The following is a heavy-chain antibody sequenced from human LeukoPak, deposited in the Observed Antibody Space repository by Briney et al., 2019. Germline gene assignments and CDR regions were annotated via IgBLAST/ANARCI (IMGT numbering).Heavy chain of an antibody. Sequence: GGSLRLSCAASGFTFSSFAMSWVRQAPGKGLEWVSRINKDATITTYADSVKGRFTVSRDNVKNMVYLDMNGLRGDDTVVYYCARSGIGRGFDIWGRGATVTVSS. D-gene: IGHD2/OR15-2a*01. CDR3: ARSGIGRGFDI. CDR1: GFTFSSFA. V-gene: IGHV3-23*03. CDR2: INKDATIT. J-gene: IGHJ3*02.